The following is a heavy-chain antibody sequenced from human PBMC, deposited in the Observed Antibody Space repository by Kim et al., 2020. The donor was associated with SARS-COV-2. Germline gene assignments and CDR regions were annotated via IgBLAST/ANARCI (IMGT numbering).Heavy chain of an antibody. V-gene: IGHV4-4*02. J-gene: IGHJ6*02. Sequence: LKSRVTISVDKSKNQFSLKLSSVTAADTAVYYCARAAISLGGYYYYGMDVWGQGTTVTVSS. D-gene: IGHD3-16*01. CDR3: ARAAISLGGYYYYGMDV.